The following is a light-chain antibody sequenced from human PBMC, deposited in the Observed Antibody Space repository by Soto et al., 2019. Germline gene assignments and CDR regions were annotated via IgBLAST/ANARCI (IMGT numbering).Light chain of an antibody. CDR1: SSNIGTNI. J-gene: IGLJ2*01. Sequence: QSVLTQPPSASGTPGQRVTISCSGSSSNIGTNIVSWYQHLPGAAPKPLIYNNNQRPSGVPDRFSGSESGTSASLAISGLQSEDEAHYYGAAWDDSLNAVVFGGGTKLTVL. CDR3: AAWDDSLNAVV. CDR2: NNN. V-gene: IGLV1-44*01.